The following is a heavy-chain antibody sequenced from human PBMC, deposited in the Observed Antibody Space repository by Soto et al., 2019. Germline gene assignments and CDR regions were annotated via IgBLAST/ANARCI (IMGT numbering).Heavy chain of an antibody. Sequence: QVQLQQWGAGLLKPSETLSLTCAVYGGSFSGYYWSWIRQPPGKGLEWIGEINHSGSTNYNPSLKSRVTISVDTSKTQFSLKLSSVTAADTAVYYCARGGFRPHNWNYSLASGAYNWFDPWGQGTLVTVSS. D-gene: IGHD1-7*01. CDR3: ARGGFRPHNWNYSLASGAYNWFDP. V-gene: IGHV4-34*01. CDR1: GGSFSGYY. J-gene: IGHJ5*02. CDR2: INHSGST.